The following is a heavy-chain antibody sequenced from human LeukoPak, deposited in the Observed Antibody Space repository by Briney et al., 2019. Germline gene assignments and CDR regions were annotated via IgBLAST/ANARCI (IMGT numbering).Heavy chain of an antibody. CDR3: AGGYGSGSYYALPWEYYYYMDV. CDR2: INHSGST. D-gene: IGHD3-10*01. J-gene: IGHJ6*03. V-gene: IGHV4-34*01. Sequence: SETLSLTCAVYGGSFSGYYWSWIRQPPGKGLEWIGEINHSGSTNYNPSLKSRVTISVDTSKNQFSLKLSSVTAADTAVYYCAGGYGSGSYYALPWEYYYYMDVWGKGTTVTISS. CDR1: GGSFSGYY.